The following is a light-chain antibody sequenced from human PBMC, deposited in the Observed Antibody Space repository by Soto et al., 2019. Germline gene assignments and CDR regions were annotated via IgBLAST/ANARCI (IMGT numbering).Light chain of an antibody. CDR2: GAS. CDR3: QQYGSSPWT. V-gene: IGKV3-20*01. J-gene: IGKJ1*01. CDR1: QSVSSSY. Sequence: EIVLTQSPGTVSLSRGERATLSCRASQSVSSSYLAWYQQKPGQAPRLLIYGASSRATGIPDRFSGSGSGTDFTLTISRLEPEDFAVYYCQQYGSSPWTFGQGTKVDIK.